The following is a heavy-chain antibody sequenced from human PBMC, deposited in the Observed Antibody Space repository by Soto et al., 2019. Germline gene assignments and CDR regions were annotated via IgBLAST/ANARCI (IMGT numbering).Heavy chain of an antibody. CDR1: GFTVSTKY. J-gene: IGHJ4*02. CDR2: INSGGST. CDR3: ARDPWAADY. D-gene: IGHD3-16*01. V-gene: IGHV3-66*01. Sequence: EVQLVESGGGLVQPGGSLRLSCAASGFTVSTKYMSWVRQAPGKGLVWVSVINSGGSTFYADSVRGRFTISRDNSKNTVNLQMKSLRAEDTALYYCARDPWAADYWGQGTLVTVSS.